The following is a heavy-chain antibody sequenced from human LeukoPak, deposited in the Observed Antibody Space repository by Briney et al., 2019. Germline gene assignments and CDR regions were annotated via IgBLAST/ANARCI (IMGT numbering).Heavy chain of an antibody. D-gene: IGHD6-13*01. CDR3: TRALPNSSSWSRWFDP. Sequence: GGSLRLSCAASGFTFSGSAMHWVRQASGKGLEWVGRSRSNANSYATAYAASVKGRFTISRDDSKNTAYLQMNSLKTEDTAVYYCTRALPNSSSWSRWFDPWGQGTLVTVSS. V-gene: IGHV3-73*01. CDR2: SRSNANSYAT. CDR1: GFTFSGSA. J-gene: IGHJ5*02.